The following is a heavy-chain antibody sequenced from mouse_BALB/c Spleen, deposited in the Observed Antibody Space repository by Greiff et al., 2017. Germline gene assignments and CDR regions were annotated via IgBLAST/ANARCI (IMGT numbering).Heavy chain of an antibody. CDR2: ISSGGST. CDR3: AREENYFDY. Sequence: EVQVVESGGGLVKPGGSLKLSCAASGFTFSSYAMSWVRQTPEKRLEWVASISSGGSTYYPDSVKGRFTISRDNARNILYLQMSSLRSEDTAMYYCAREENYFDYWGQGTTLTVSS. CDR1: GFTFSSYA. V-gene: IGHV5-6-5*01. J-gene: IGHJ2*01.